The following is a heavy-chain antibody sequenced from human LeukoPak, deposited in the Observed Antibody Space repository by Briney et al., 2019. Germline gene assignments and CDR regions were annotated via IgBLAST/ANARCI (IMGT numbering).Heavy chain of an antibody. CDR3: ARVPDLYSSGWYRGDYYGMDV. J-gene: IGHJ6*02. V-gene: IGHV4-59*01. Sequence: SETLSLTCTVSGGSISSYYWSWIRQPPGKGLEWIGYIYYSGSTNYNPSLKSRVTISVDTSKNQFSLKLSSVTAADTAVYYCARVPDLYSSGWYRGDYYGMDVWGQGTTVTVSS. D-gene: IGHD6-19*01. CDR1: GGSISSYY. CDR2: IYYSGST.